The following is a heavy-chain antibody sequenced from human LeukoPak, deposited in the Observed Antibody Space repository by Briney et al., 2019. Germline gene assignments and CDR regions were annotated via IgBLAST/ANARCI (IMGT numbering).Heavy chain of an antibody. J-gene: IGHJ5*02. V-gene: IGHV1-2*02. CDR3: ARDSDSGTSWTNWFDP. CDR1: GYTFTDYY. D-gene: IGHD1-26*01. CDR2: INPNSGDT. Sequence: ASVKVSCKSSGYTFTDYYIHWVRQAPGQALQWMGWINPNSGDTNYAQNFQGRVTMTRDTSISTAYMELSRLRSGDTAVYYCARDSDSGTSWTNWFDPWGQGTLVTVSS.